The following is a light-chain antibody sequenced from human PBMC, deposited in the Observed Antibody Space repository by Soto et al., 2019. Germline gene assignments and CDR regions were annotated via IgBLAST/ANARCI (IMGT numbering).Light chain of an antibody. CDR3: QQANSFPIT. J-gene: IGKJ5*01. V-gene: IGKV3-15*01. CDR2: GAF. CDR1: QSVSSN. Sequence: EIVMTQSPVTLSVSAGERVTLSCRASQSVSSNLAWYQQKPGQAPSLLIYGAFTRATGIPARFSGTGSGTEFTLTISSLQSEDFATYYCQQANSFPITFGQGTRLEIK.